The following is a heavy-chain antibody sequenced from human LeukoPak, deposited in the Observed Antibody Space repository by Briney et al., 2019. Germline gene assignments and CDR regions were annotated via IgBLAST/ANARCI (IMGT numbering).Heavy chain of an antibody. D-gene: IGHD6-19*01. CDR1: GYTFTCYY. CDR2: INPNSGGT. CDR3: ARIAVAGDDFDY. J-gene: IGHJ4*02. Sequence: ASVKVSCKASGYTFTCYYMHWVRQAPGQGLEWMGWINPNSGGTNYAQKFQGRVTMTRDTSISTAYMELSRLRSDDTAVYYCARIAVAGDDFDYWGQGTLVTVSS. V-gene: IGHV1-2*02.